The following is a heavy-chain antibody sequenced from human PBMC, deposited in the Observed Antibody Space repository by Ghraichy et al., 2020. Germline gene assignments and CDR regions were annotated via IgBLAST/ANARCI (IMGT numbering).Heavy chain of an antibody. V-gene: IGHV3-74*01. CDR2: INSDGSST. Sequence: GESLNISCAASGFTFSSYWMHWVRQAPGKGLVWVSRINSDGSSTSYADSVKGRFTISRDNAKNTLYLQMNGLRAEDTAVYYCARDLLRFLEWWNGMDVWGQGTTVTVSS. D-gene: IGHD3-3*01. J-gene: IGHJ6*02. CDR3: ARDLLRFLEWWNGMDV. CDR1: GFTFSSYW.